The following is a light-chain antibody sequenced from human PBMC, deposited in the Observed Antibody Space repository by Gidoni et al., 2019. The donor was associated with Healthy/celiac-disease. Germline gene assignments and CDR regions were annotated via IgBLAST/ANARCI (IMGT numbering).Light chain of an antibody. CDR2: GAA. V-gene: IGKV3-20*01. CDR1: QTGSSSY. Sequence: EIALTQSPGTLSSSPGESATLSCRASQTGSSSYLAWYQQKPGQAPRLLISGAASRTTGIPDRFSGSGSGTDFTLTISRLEPEDFAVYYCQQYGSSPRYTFGQGTKLEIK. J-gene: IGKJ2*01. CDR3: QQYGSSPRYT.